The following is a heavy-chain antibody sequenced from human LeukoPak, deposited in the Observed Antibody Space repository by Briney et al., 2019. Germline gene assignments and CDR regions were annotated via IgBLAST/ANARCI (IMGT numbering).Heavy chain of an antibody. Sequence: GGSLRLSCAASGFTFSILCMHWVRQAPGKGLEWVAIISSDGTNKDHADSVKGRFTISRDNSKNTLYLQMNSLRAEDTAVYYCTKKSPGSFIALPDYWGQGTLVTVSS. CDR3: TKKSPGSFIALPDY. V-gene: IGHV3-30*18. CDR1: GFTFSILC. J-gene: IGHJ4*02. CDR2: ISSDGTNK. D-gene: IGHD3-10*01.